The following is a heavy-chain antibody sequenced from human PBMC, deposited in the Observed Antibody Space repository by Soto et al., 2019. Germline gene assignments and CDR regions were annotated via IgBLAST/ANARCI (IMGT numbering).Heavy chain of an antibody. CDR2: INHSGST. CDR3: ARVPGRITIFGVVIRPASYFDY. Sequence: PSETLSLTCAVYGGSFSGYYWSWIRQPPGKGLEWIGEINHSGSTNYNPSLKSRVTISVDTSKNQFSLKLSSVTAADTAVYYCARVPGRITIFGVVIRPASYFDYWGQGTLVTVSS. CDR1: GGSFSGYY. V-gene: IGHV4-34*01. D-gene: IGHD3-3*01. J-gene: IGHJ4*02.